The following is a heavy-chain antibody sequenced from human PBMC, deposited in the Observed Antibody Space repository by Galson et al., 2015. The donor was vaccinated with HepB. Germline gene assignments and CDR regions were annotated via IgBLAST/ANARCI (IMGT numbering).Heavy chain of an antibody. CDR1: GYTSTNHD. Sequence: SVKVSCKASGYTSTNHDINWVRQATGQGLEWMGWMNPDSGNTGYAQKFQGRVTMTRNTSIRTAYMELSRLRSDDTAVYYCARGRLVVVAVPYGMDVWGQGTTVTVSS. CDR2: MNPDSGNT. CDR3: ARGRLVVVAVPYGMDV. D-gene: IGHD2-15*01. J-gene: IGHJ6*02. V-gene: IGHV1-8*01.